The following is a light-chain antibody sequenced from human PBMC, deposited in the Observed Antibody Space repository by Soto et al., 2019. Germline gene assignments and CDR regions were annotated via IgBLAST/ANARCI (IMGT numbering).Light chain of an antibody. CDR1: QSVGRS. Sequence: EIVRTQSPATLSVSPGESGTLSCRASQSVGRSLGWYQQKPGQTPRLLIYGVFTRATGIPARFNGSGSGTEFTLTITSLQSEDFAVYYCQHYISWPITFGQGTRLEI. CDR2: GVF. V-gene: IGKV3-15*01. CDR3: QHYISWPIT. J-gene: IGKJ5*01.